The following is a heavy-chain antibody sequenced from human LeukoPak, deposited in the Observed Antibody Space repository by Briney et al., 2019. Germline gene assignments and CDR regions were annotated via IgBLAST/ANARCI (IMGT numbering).Heavy chain of an antibody. J-gene: IGHJ4*02. CDR1: GFTFSSYA. Sequence: WGSLRLSCAASGFTFSSYAMHWVRQAPGKGLEWVAVISYDGSNKYYADSVKGRFTISRDNSKNTLYLQMNSLRAEDTAVYYCARGDYGEPFDYWGQGTLVTVSS. CDR2: ISYDGSNK. V-gene: IGHV3-30*04. D-gene: IGHD4-17*01. CDR3: ARGDYGEPFDY.